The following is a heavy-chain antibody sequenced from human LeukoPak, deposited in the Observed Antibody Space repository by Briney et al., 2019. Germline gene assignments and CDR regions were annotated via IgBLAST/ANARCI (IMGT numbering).Heavy chain of an antibody. J-gene: IGHJ4*02. Sequence: GGSLRLSCAASGFSVSVNYMSWVRQAPGKGLEWVSVIYSGGNTDYADSVKGRFTISRDNSKNTLYLQMSSLRAEDTALYYCARDGGSGWSSAFLDHWGQGTLVTVSS. CDR1: GFSVSVNY. D-gene: IGHD6-19*01. V-gene: IGHV3-53*01. CDR3: ARDGGSGWSSAFLDH. CDR2: IYSGGNT.